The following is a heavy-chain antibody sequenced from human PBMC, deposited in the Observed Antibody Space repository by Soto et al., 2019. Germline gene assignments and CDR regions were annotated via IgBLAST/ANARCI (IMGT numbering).Heavy chain of an antibody. D-gene: IGHD5-18*01. CDR1: GGSINSGGYC. Sequence: QVQLQESGPGLVKPSQTLSLTCTVSGGSINSGGYCWSWIRQHPGKGLDWIGCISYGGSPSYNPSLKSRVTISVDTSKNQCSLKLTSVTAADTAVYYCSRGILVWGQGALITVSS. V-gene: IGHV4-31*03. CDR2: ISYGGSP. J-gene: IGHJ4*02. CDR3: SRGILV.